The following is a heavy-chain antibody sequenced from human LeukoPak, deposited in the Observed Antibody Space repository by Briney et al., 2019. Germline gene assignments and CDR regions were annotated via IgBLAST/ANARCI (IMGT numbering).Heavy chain of an antibody. J-gene: IGHJ4*02. V-gene: IGHV1-69*13. CDR2: IIPIFGTA. CDR3: ARVAQMPRLFDY. CDR1: GGTFSSYA. Sequence: SVKVSCKASGGTFSSYAISWVRQAPGQGLEWMGGIIPIFGTANYAQKFQGRVTITADESTSSAYMELSSLRSEDTAVYYCARVAQMPRLFDYWGQGTLVTVSS. D-gene: IGHD2-2*01.